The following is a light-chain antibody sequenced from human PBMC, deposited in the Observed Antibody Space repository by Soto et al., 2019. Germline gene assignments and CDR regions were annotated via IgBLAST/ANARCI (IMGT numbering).Light chain of an antibody. CDR1: QSVSSSY. CDR2: GAS. V-gene: IGKV3-20*01. Sequence: TQSPSALSASVGDRVTITCRASQSVSSSYLAWYQQKPGQAPRLLIYGASRRATGIPDRFSGSGTGTDFTLTISRLEPDDFAVYYCQQYGYSLWSFGQGTKV. J-gene: IGKJ1*01. CDR3: QQYGYSLWS.